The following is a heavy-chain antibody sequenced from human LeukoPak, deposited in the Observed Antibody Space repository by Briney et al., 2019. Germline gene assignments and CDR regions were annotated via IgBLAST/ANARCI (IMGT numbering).Heavy chain of an antibody. Sequence: GGSLRLSCAASGFTFSSYAMHWVRQAPGKGLEWVAVISYDGSNKYYADSVKGRFTISRDNSKNTLYLQMNSLRAEDTAVYYCAREFLSGSGSYIPGGSFDYWGQGTLVTVSS. J-gene: IGHJ4*02. CDR3: AREFLSGSGSYIPGGSFDY. CDR2: ISYDGSNK. V-gene: IGHV3-30*04. D-gene: IGHD3-10*01. CDR1: GFTFSSYA.